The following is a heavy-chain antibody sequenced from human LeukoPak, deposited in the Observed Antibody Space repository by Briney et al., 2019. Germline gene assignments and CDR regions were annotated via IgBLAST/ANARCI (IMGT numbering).Heavy chain of an antibody. Sequence: GGSLRLSCAASGFTSSNYAMSWVRQAPGKGLEWVSAISGSGGSTYYADSVKGRFTISRDNSKNTLYLQMNSLRAEDTAVYYCAKTRVPSRIVVVTGEGFDYWGQGTLVTVSS. J-gene: IGHJ4*02. CDR3: AKTRVPSRIVVVTGEGFDY. D-gene: IGHD2-21*02. CDR1: GFTSSNYA. CDR2: ISGSGGST. V-gene: IGHV3-23*01.